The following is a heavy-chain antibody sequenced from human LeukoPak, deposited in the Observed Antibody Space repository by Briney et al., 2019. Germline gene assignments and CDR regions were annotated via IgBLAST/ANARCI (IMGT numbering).Heavy chain of an antibody. D-gene: IGHD3-10*01. Sequence: SGGSLRLSCAASGFTFSSYGMHWVRQAPGKGLEWVAVIWYDGSNKYYADSVKGRFTISRDNSKNTLYLQMNSLRAEDTAVYYCAKASNYLEWFGESGAFDIWGQGTMVTVSS. J-gene: IGHJ3*02. CDR1: GFTFSSYG. CDR3: AKASNYLEWFGESGAFDI. V-gene: IGHV3-33*06. CDR2: IWYDGSNK.